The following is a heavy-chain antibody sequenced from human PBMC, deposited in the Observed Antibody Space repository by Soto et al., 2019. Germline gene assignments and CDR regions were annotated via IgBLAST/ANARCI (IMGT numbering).Heavy chain of an antibody. CDR2: INAGNGNT. V-gene: IGHV1-3*01. Sequence: ASVKVSCKASGYTFTSYAMHWVRQALGQRLEWMGWINAGNGNTKYSQKFQGRVTITRDTSASTAYMELSSLRSEDTAVYYCALTTTTASYGASNWNDVEDYYYYGMDVWGQGTTVTVSS. D-gene: IGHD1-1*01. CDR3: ALTTTTASYGASNWNDVEDYYYYGMDV. CDR1: GYTFTSYA. J-gene: IGHJ6*02.